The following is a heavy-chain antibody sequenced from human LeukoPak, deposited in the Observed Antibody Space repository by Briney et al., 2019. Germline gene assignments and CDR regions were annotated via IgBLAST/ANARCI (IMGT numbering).Heavy chain of an antibody. CDR3: ARVGAAYQNSNY. CDR2: LNPNSGGT. J-gene: IGHJ4*02. Sequence: ASVKVSCKTSGYTFTAFFIHWVRQAPGQGLEWMGWLNPNSGGTNYAQKFQGRVTMTRDTSISTAYMELSRLRSDDTAVYFCARVGAAYQNSNYWGQGPLVTVSS. V-gene: IGHV1-2*02. D-gene: IGHD1-26*01. CDR1: GYTFTAFF.